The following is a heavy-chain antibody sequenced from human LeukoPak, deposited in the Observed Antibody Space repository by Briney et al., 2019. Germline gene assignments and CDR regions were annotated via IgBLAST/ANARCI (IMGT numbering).Heavy chain of an antibody. CDR3: AKEGAGITMIVVVITPTFDY. V-gene: IGHV3-23*01. CDR1: GFTFSSYA. Sequence: GGSLRLSCAASGFTFSSYAMSWVRQAPGKGLEWVSAISGSGGSTYYADSVKGRFTISRDNSKNTLYLQMNSLGAEDTAVYYCAKEGAGITMIVVVITPTFDYWGQGTLVTVSS. D-gene: IGHD3-22*01. J-gene: IGHJ4*02. CDR2: ISGSGGST.